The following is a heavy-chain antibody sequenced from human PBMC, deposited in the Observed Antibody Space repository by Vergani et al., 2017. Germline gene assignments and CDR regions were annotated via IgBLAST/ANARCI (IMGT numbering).Heavy chain of an antibody. CDR1: GYTFTSYA. D-gene: IGHD4-23*01. CDR2: INTNTGNP. CDR3: TRGRRWRLTEYLYGMDV. V-gene: IGHV7-4-1*02. Sequence: QVQLVQSGSELKKPGASVKVSCKASGYTFTSYAMNWVRQAPGQGLEWMGWINTNTGNPTYARGFTGRFVFSLDTSVSTAYLQISGLKAEDSAVYYCTRGRRWRLTEYLYGMDVWGQGTTVTVSS. J-gene: IGHJ6*02.